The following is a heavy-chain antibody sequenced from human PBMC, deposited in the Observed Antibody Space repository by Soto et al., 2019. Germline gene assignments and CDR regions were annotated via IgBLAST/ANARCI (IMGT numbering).Heavy chain of an antibody. CDR1: GYTFTSYG. Sequence: ASVKVSCKASGYTFTSYGISWVRQAPGQGLEWMGWISAYNGNTNYAQKLQGRVTMTTDTSTSTAYMELRSLRSDDTAVYYCARDHDRPGGQRPFDYWGQGTLVTVSS. V-gene: IGHV1-18*01. D-gene: IGHD2-8*02. CDR3: ARDHDRPGGQRPFDY. J-gene: IGHJ4*02. CDR2: ISAYNGNT.